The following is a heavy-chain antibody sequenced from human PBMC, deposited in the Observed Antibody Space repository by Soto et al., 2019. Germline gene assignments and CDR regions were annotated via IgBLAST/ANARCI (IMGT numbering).Heavy chain of an antibody. CDR3: ASEWGLRPVGWFDP. D-gene: IGHD1-26*01. CDR2: IIPILGIA. CDR1: GGTFSSYT. V-gene: IGHV1-69*02. J-gene: IGHJ5*02. Sequence: QVQLVQSGAEVKKPGSSVKVSCKASGGTFSSYTISWVRQAPGQGLEWMGRIIPILGIANYAQKFQGRVTITADKSTSTADMELSSLRSEDTAVYYCASEWGLRPVGWFDPWGQGTLVTVSS.